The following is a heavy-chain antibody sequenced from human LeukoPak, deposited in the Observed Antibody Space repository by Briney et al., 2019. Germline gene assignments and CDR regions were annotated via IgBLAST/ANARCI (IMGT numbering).Heavy chain of an antibody. V-gene: IGHV4-59*01. Sequence: KPSETLSLTCTVSGGSIRDYYRNWIRQPPGKGLEWIGYIYYSGSTNYNPSLKSRVTISVDTSKNQFSLRLSSVTAADTAVYYCARLRFGELSWFDPWGQGTLVTVSS. J-gene: IGHJ5*02. D-gene: IGHD3-10*01. CDR2: IYYSGST. CDR3: ARLRFGELSWFDP. CDR1: GGSIRDYY.